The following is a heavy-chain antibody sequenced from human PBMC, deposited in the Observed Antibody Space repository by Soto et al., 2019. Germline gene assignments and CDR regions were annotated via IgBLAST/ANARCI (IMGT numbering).Heavy chain of an antibody. Sequence: PSETLSLTCTVSGGSISSYYWSWIRQPPGKGLEWIGYIYYSGSTNYNPSLKSRVTISVDTSKNQFSLKLSSVTAADTAVYYCAREDSRRIDYWGQGTLVTVSS. D-gene: IGHD3-22*01. CDR3: AREDSRRIDY. CDR1: GGSISSYY. V-gene: IGHV4-59*01. J-gene: IGHJ4*02. CDR2: IYYSGST.